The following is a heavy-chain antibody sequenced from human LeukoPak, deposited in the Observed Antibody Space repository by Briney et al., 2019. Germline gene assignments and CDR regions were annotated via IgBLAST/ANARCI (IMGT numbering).Heavy chain of an antibody. CDR3: AREGRRGYTYGAADH. CDR2: IYSGGST. J-gene: IGHJ4*02. V-gene: IGHV3-66*01. D-gene: IGHD5-18*01. CDR1: RFTVSSNY. Sequence: GGSLRLSCAAYRFTVSSNYMSWVRQAPGKGLEWVSVIYSGGSTYYADSVKGRFTISRDNSKNTLYLQMNSLRAEDTAVYYCAREGRRGYTYGAADHWGQGTLVTVSS.